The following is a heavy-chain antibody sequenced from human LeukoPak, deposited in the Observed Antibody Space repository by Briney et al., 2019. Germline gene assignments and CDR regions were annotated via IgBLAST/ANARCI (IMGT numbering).Heavy chain of an antibody. CDR3: ARFDYGDYGFDY. CDR2: ISSSSNYI. D-gene: IGHD4-17*01. V-gene: IGHV3-21*01. Sequence: GGSLRLSCAASGFTFSSYSMNWVRQAPGKGLEWVSSISSSSNYIYCADSGKGRFTIPRDNAKKSLYLQMNSLRAEDTAVYYCARFDYGDYGFDYWGQGTLVTVSS. CDR1: GFTFSSYS. J-gene: IGHJ4*02.